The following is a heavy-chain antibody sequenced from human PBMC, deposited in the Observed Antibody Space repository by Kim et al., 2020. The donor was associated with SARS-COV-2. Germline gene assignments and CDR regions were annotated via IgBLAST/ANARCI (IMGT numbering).Heavy chain of an antibody. J-gene: IGHJ4*02. D-gene: IGHD3-10*01. CDR3: ARVRGRDGYNTEIFDY. V-gene: IGHV1-18*01. Sequence: KPQGRVTMTTDTSTSTAYMELRSLRSDDTAVYYCARVRGRDGYNTEIFDYWGQGTLVTVSS.